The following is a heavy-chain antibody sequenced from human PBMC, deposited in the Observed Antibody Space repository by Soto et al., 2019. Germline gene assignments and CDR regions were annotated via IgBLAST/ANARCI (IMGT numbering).Heavy chain of an antibody. CDR3: ARVRYCSSTSCYGSGWFDP. V-gene: IGHV1-69*06. Sequence: SVKVSCKASGGTFSSYAISWVRQAPGQGLEWMGGIIPIFGTANYAQKFQGRVTITADKSTSTAYMELSSLRSEDTTVYYCARVRYCSSTSCYGSGWFDPWGQGTLVTVSS. D-gene: IGHD2-2*01. CDR2: IIPIFGTA. J-gene: IGHJ5*02. CDR1: GGTFSSYA.